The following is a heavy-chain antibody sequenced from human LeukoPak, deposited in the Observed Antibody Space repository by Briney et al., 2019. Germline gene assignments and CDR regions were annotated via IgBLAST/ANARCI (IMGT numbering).Heavy chain of an antibody. Sequence: GGSLRLSCAASGFTFSSYGMHWVRQAPGKGLEWVAVIWYGGSNKYYADSVKGRFTISRDNSKNTLYLQMNSLRAEDTAVYYCARDRRGDYMPVYYMDVWGKGTTVTVSS. CDR1: GFTFSSYG. CDR2: IWYGGSNK. V-gene: IGHV3-33*08. D-gene: IGHD4-17*01. CDR3: ARDRRGDYMPVYYMDV. J-gene: IGHJ6*03.